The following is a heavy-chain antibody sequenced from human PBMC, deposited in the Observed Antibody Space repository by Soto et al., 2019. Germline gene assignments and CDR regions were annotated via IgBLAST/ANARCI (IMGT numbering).Heavy chain of an antibody. D-gene: IGHD6-13*01. Sequence: VQLLESGGGLVQPGGSLRLSCAASGFTFSAYAMSWVRQAPGEGLEWVSGISGSAGSTFYADSVKGRFTISRDNSKNTLFLQMNSLRAEDTAVYYCAKDSSDTSSWSWIYFESWGQGSLVSVSS. CDR2: ISGSAGST. CDR3: AKDSSDTSSWSWIYFES. J-gene: IGHJ4*02. CDR1: GFTFSAYA. V-gene: IGHV3-23*01.